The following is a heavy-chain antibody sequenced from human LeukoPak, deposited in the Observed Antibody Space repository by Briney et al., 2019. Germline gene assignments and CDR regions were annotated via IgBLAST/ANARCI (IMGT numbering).Heavy chain of an antibody. CDR2: IYTSGST. Sequence: SETLSLTCTVSGGSISSYYWSWIRQPAGKGLEWIGRIYTSGSTNYNPSLKSRVTVSVDTSKNQFSLRLTSVTAADTAVYYCARSGSSGPPPLWGQGTMVTVSS. J-gene: IGHJ3*01. CDR1: GGSISSYY. V-gene: IGHV4-4*07. D-gene: IGHD6-19*01. CDR3: ARSGSSGPPPL.